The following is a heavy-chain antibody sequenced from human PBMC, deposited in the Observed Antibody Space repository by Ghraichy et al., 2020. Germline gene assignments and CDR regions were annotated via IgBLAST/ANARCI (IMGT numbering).Heavy chain of an antibody. J-gene: IGHJ2*01. CDR1: GLTFSNFA. CDR2: ISGSGGSI. Sequence: GGSLRLSCAVSGLTFSNFAMAWVRLAPGKGLEWVSTISGSGGSIWYADSGKGRFIISRDNSRSTFYLQMNSLRAEDTAVYYCAKGKGSGSYVNWSFNIGGRRTPV. V-gene: IGHV3-23*01. CDR3: AKGKGSGSYVNWSFNI. D-gene: IGHD1-26*01.